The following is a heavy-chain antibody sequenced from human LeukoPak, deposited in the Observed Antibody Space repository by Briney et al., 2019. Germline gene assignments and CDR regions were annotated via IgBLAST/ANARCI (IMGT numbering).Heavy chain of an antibody. CDR2: INPNIAGT. Sequence: ASVKVSCKASGYTFTGYYMHWVRQAPGQGLEWMGWINPNIAGTNYAQKFQGRVTMTRDTSINTAYMELNRLRSDDTAVYYCARDRIAAARFDPWGQGTLVTVSS. CDR1: GYTFTGYY. D-gene: IGHD6-13*01. V-gene: IGHV1-2*02. CDR3: ARDRIAAARFDP. J-gene: IGHJ5*02.